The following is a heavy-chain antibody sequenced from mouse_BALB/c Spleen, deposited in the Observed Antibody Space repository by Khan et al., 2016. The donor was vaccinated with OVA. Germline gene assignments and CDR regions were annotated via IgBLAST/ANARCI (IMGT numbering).Heavy chain of an antibody. D-gene: IGHD1-1*01. J-gene: IGHJ2*01. CDR3: ARIYGGDFDY. V-gene: IGHV3-2*02. Sequence: EVELVESGPGLVKPSQSLSLTCTVTGYSITSDYACNWIRQFPGNKLEWMGHISYSGNTKYNPSLKSRISITRDTSKNQFFLQLNSVTTEDTATYYCARIYGGDFDYWGQGTTLTVSS. CDR1: GYSITSDYA. CDR2: ISYSGNT.